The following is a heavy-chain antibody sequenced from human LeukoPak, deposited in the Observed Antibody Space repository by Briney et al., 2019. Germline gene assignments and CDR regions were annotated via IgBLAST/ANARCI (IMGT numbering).Heavy chain of an antibody. CDR2: IYYSGTT. D-gene: IGHD1-26*01. CDR3: ARHGGSYSSRSSFDP. CDR1: GDSISGFY. J-gene: IGHJ5*02. V-gene: IGHV4-59*08. Sequence: SETLSLTCTVSGDSISGFYWSWIRQPPGKGLEWIAYIYYSGTTNYNPSLKSRVTISVDTSKNQFSLKLDSMTAADTAVYYCARHGGSYSSRSSFDPWVQGTLVTVSS.